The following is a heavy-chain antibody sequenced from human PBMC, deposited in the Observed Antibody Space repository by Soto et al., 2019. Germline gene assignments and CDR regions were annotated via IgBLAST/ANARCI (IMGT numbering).Heavy chain of an antibody. J-gene: IGHJ6*02. CDR2: IVVGSGNT. V-gene: IGHV1-58*01. CDR1: GFTFTSSA. D-gene: IGHD3-10*01. Sequence: SVKVSCKASGFTFTSSAVQWVRQARGQRLEWKGWIVVGSGNTNYAQKFQERVTITRDMSTSTAYMELSSLRSEDTAVYYCVAEGYGSGSYLSRYYYYYGMDVWGQGTTVTVSS. CDR3: VAEGYGSGSYLSRYYYYYGMDV.